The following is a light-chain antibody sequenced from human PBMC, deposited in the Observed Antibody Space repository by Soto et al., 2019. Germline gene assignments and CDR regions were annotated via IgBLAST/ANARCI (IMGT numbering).Light chain of an antibody. CDR3: QQSDSTPPLT. J-gene: IGKJ4*01. V-gene: IGKV1-39*01. CDR2: AAS. CDR1: QSISSY. Sequence: DIQMTQSPSSLSASVGDRVTITCRASQSISSYLNWYQQKPGKAPKLLIYAASSLQSGVRSRFSGSESGTDFTLTISSLQPEDFATYYCQQSDSTPPLTFGGGTKVEIK.